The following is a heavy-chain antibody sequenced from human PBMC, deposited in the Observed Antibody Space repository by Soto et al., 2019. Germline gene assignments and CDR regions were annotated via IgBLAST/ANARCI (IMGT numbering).Heavy chain of an antibody. D-gene: IGHD3-16*01. V-gene: IGHV4-34*01. CDR3: QGGDF. CDR2: INDSGST. J-gene: IGHJ4*02. CDR1: GGSFRGYF. Sequence: SETLSLSCAVSGGSFRGYFWSWIRQSPDKGLEWIGEINDSGSTYYNPSFKSRLTISVDTSKSQISLTLTSVTAAGSAVYYCQGGDFWGQGTRVTVSS.